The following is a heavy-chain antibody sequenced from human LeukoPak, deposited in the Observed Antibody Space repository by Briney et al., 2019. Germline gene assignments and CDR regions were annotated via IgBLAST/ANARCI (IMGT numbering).Heavy chain of an antibody. V-gene: IGHV3-64*01. J-gene: IGHJ4*02. CDR3: AKQYSGSYYEAFDY. D-gene: IGHD1-26*01. CDR2: ISSDGDST. Sequence: GGSLRLACAVSGFMFSDFAMHWVHQAPGKGLEYVSGISSDGDSTYYANSVKGRFTISRDNSKNTLYLKIGSLRAEDMGIYYCAKQYSGSYYEAFDYWGQGTLVTVSS. CDR1: GFMFSDFA.